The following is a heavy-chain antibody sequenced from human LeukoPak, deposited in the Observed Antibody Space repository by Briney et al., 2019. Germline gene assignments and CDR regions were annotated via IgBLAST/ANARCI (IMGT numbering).Heavy chain of an antibody. CDR3: ARGSSSWYNWFDP. Sequence: SETLSLTCAVYGVSLSNYFWNWIRQSPGKGLEWIGEINHRGSTNHNPSLKSRVSISIDTSKNQFSLRLSSVTAADTAVYYCARGSSSWYNWFDPWGQGTLVTVSS. J-gene: IGHJ5*02. D-gene: IGHD6-13*01. CDR1: GVSLSNYF. V-gene: IGHV4-34*01. CDR2: INHRGST.